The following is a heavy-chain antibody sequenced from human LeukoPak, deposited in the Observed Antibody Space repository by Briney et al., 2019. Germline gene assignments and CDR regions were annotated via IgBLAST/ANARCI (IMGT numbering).Heavy chain of an antibody. CDR3: ARSPGEVVNPEYAFDI. CDR2: ISSNGGST. Sequence: PGGSLRLSCSASGFTFSSYAMHWVRQAPGKGLEYVSAISSNGGSTYYADSVKGRFTISRDNSKNTLYLQMSSLRAEDTAVYYCARSPGEVVNPEYAFDIWGQGTMVTVSS. J-gene: IGHJ3*02. V-gene: IGHV3-64D*09. CDR1: GFTFSSYA. D-gene: IGHD3-10*01.